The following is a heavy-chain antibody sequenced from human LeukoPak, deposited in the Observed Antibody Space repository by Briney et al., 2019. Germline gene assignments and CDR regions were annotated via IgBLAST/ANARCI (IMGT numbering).Heavy chain of an antibody. J-gene: IGHJ6*02. CDR3: ARDLVGATTYYYYGMDV. Sequence: ASVKVSCKASGYTFTTYGISWVRQAPGQGLEWMGWISGYDGNTNYAQKVQGRVTMTTDTSTSTAYMELRSLRSGDTAVYYCARDLVGATTYYYYGMDVWGQGTTVTVSS. D-gene: IGHD1-26*01. CDR1: GYTFTTYG. CDR2: ISGYDGNT. V-gene: IGHV1-18*01.